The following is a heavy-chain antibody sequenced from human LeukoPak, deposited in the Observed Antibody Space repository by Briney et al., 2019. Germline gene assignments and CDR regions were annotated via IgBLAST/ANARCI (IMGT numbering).Heavy chain of an antibody. CDR2: ISSSSSYI. CDR3: ARDAALWSYYNWFDP. Sequence: PGGSLRLSCAASGFTFSSYSMNWVRQAPGKGLEWVSSISSSSSYIYYADSVKGRLTISRDNAKNSLYLQMNSLRAENTAVYYCARDAALWSYYNWFDPWGQGTLVTVSS. J-gene: IGHJ5*02. V-gene: IGHV3-21*01. D-gene: IGHD1-26*01. CDR1: GFTFSSYS.